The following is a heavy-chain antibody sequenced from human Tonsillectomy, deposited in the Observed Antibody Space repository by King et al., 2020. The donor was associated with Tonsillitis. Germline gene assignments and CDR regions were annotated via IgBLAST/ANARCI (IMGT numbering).Heavy chain of an antibody. D-gene: IGHD2-2*01. J-gene: IGHJ4*02. CDR3: AREYCNNTSCYFFDY. V-gene: IGHV4-59*11. CDR2: IYYSGST. Sequence: QLQESGPGLVKPSETLSLTCTVSGGSMSNHYWSWLRQPPGKGLEWIGYIYYSGSTKYNPSLKSRVTISMDTSKNQFSLRLSSVTAADSAVYYCAREYCNNTSCYFFDYWGQGTLVTVSS. CDR1: GGSMSNHY.